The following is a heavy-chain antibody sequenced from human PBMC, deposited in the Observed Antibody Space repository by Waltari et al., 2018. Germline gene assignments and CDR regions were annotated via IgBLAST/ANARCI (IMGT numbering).Heavy chain of an antibody. V-gene: IGHV4-38-2*01. CDR2: IYHSGST. CDR3: ARGLSAAAGIFIEDGMDV. D-gene: IGHD6-13*01. J-gene: IGHJ6*02. Sequence: QVQLQESGPGLVKPSETLSLTCAVSGYSISSGYYWGWIRQPPGKGLEWIGSIYHSGSTYYNPSLKSRVTISVDTAKNQFSLKLSSVTAADTAVYYCARGLSAAAGIFIEDGMDVWGQGTTVTVSS. CDR1: GYSISSGYY.